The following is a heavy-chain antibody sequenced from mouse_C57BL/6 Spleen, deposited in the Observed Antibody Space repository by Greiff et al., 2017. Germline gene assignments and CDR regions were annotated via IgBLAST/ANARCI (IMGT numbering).Heavy chain of an antibody. CDR2: IDPSDSYT. D-gene: IGHD4-1*01. CDR3: ARQTGTWDY. V-gene: IGHV1-59*01. Sequence: VQLQQPGAELVRPGTSVKLSCKASGYTFTSYWMHWVKQRPGQGLEWIGVIDPSDSYTNYNQKFKGKATLTVDTSSSPAYMPLSSLTSEDSAVYYCARQTGTWDYWGQGTTLTVSS. J-gene: IGHJ2*01. CDR1: GYTFTSYW.